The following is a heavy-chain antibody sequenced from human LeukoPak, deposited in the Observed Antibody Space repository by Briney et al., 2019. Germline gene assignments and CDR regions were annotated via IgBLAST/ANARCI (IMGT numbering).Heavy chain of an antibody. V-gene: IGHV4-4*02. J-gene: IGHJ6*02. D-gene: IGHD1-26*01. CDR1: AGSISSSSW. CDR2: IYLYGTT. CDR3: ARQKWEQQGRDYYFNGLDV. Sequence: KGSETLSLTCSVSAGSISSSSWWSWVRQSPVKGLEWIGEIYLYGTTNYNPSLKSRVTMSVDRSKNQFSLKLSSVTAADTAVYYCARQKWEQQGRDYYFNGLDVWGPGTTVTVSS.